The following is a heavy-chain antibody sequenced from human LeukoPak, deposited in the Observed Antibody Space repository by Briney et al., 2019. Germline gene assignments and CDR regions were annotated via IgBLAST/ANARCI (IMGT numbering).Heavy chain of an antibody. J-gene: IGHJ4*02. V-gene: IGHV1-3*04. CDR1: GYTFTVYA. CDR2: INTGSGNT. CDR3: ARGYSGCFHY. Sequence: ASVKVSCKASGYTFTVYALHWVRQAPGQGLEWTGWINTGSGNTKYSQRFQDRVTITMDTSASTVYMEMNDLGSEDTAVYYCARGYSGCFHYWGQGALVTVSS. D-gene: IGHD1-26*01.